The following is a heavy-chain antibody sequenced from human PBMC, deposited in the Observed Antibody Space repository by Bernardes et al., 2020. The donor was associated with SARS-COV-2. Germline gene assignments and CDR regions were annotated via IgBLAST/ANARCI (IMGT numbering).Heavy chain of an antibody. CDR2: ISSSSTSI. CDR3: AKVGQYDFWTGYYIHT. V-gene: IGHV3-21*03. Sequence: GGSLRLSCAASGFTFSSYSMDWVRQAPGEGPEWVASISSSSTSIYYADSVRGRFTIFRDNAKNSLYLQMNSLRAEDTAVYYCAKVGQYDFWTGYYIHTWGQGTLVTVSS. CDR1: GFTFSSYS. J-gene: IGHJ5*02. D-gene: IGHD3-3*01.